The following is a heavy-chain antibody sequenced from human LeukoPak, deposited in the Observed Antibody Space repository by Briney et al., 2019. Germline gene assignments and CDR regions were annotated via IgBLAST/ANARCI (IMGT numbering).Heavy chain of an antibody. J-gene: IGHJ4*02. Sequence: GGSLRLSCAASGFTFSTYAMSWVRQAPGKGLEWVSAISGSGGSTYYADSVKGRFTISRDNSKNTLNLQMNSLRAEDTSIYFCAKALEQETVIALDSWGQGTLVTVSS. CDR1: GFTFSTYA. CDR3: AKALEQETVIALDS. CDR2: ISGSGGST. D-gene: IGHD6-13*01. V-gene: IGHV3-23*01.